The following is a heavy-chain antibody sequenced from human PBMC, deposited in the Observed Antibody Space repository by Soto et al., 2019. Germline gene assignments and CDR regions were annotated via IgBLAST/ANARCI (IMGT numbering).Heavy chain of an antibody. CDR3: ARDTVLTGMFDL. CDR2: VYYTGTT. V-gene: IGHV4-59*01. J-gene: IGHJ5*02. CDR1: GGSIGSYH. Sequence: SETLSLTCTVSGGSIGSYHWSWVRQPPGKGLEWIASVYYTGTTNYNPSLGSRVTISIDAPENQISLKLTSVTAADTAFYYCARDTVLTGMFDLWGQGTLVTVS. D-gene: IGHD4-17*01.